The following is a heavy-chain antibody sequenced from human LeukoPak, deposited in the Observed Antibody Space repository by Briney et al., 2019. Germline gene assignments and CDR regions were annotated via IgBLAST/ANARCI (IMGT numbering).Heavy chain of an antibody. CDR3: AREGPDYSSGSLGY. D-gene: IGHD6-19*01. V-gene: IGHV1-18*01. CDR1: GYTFTSYG. J-gene: IGHJ4*02. Sequence: ASVKVSCKASGYTFTSYGISWVRQAPGQGLEWMGWISAYNGNTNYAQKLQGRVTMTTDTSTSTAYMGLRSLRSDDTAVYYCAREGPDYSSGSLGYWGQGTLVTVSS. CDR2: ISAYNGNT.